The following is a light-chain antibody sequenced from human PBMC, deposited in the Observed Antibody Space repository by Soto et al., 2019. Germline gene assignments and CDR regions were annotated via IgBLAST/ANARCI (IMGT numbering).Light chain of an antibody. V-gene: IGLV4-60*03. CDR3: ETWDSHTRV. J-gene: IGLJ3*02. Sequence: QSVLTQASSASASPGSSVKLTCTLSSGHSSFIIAWHQLQPGKAPRYLMKLQNSGSYNMGSGVPDRFSGSSSGADRYLIISNLQSEDEADYYCETWDSHTRVFGGGTKLTVL. CDR1: SGHSSFI. CDR2: LQNSGSY.